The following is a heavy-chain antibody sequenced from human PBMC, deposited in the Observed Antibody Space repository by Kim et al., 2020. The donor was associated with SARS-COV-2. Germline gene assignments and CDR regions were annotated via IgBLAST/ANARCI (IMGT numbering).Heavy chain of an antibody. J-gene: IGHJ6*02. CDR2: MNPNSGNT. CDR1: GYTFTSYD. V-gene: IGHV1-8*01. CDR3: ARVYSSSWTDKPNYYYYYGMDV. Sequence: ASVKVSCKASGYTFTSYDINWVRQATGQGLEWMGWMNPNSGNTGYAQKFQGRVTMTRNTSISTAYMELSSLRSEDTAVYYCARVYSSSWTDKPNYYYYYGMDVWGQGATFTVSS. D-gene: IGHD6-13*01.